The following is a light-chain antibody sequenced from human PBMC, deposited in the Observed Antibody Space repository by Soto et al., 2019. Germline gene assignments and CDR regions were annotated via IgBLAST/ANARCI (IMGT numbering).Light chain of an antibody. CDR2: WAS. CDR1: QSLLYSSNNKNY. CDR3: MQALQTPPYT. J-gene: IGKJ2*01. Sequence: DIVMTQSPDSLAVSLGERATINCKSSQSLLYSSNNKNYLAWYQQKPGQPPKLLIYWASTRESGVPDRFSGSGSGTDFTLTISSLQAEDVAVYYCMQALQTPPYTFGQGTKLEIK. V-gene: IGKV4-1*01.